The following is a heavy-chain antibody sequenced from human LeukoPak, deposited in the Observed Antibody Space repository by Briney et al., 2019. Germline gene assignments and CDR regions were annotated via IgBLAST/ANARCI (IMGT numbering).Heavy chain of an antibody. J-gene: IGHJ5*02. CDR2: IYYSGST. CDR3: ARGGQQLVEPLANWFDP. D-gene: IGHD6-13*01. CDR1: GGSISSGGYY. Sequence: SETLSLTCTVSGGSISSGGYYWSWIRQHPGKGLEWIGYIYYSGSTYYNPSLKSRVTISVDTSKNQFSLKLSSVTAADTAVYYCARGGQQLVEPLANWFDPWGQGTLVTVSS. V-gene: IGHV4-31*03.